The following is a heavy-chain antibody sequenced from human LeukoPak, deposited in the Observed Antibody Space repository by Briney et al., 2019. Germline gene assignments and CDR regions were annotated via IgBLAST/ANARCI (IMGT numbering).Heavy chain of an antibody. CDR1: GASFSDYY. CDR2: INRSGTT. V-gene: IGHV4-34*01. Sequence: SETLSLTCAVYGASFSDYYWSWIRQPPGKGLEWIGEINRSGTTNYSPSLKSRVSISVDTSKNQFSLKLNSVTAADAAMYYCASHYTSGSYRYTGSFDSWGQGMLVNVSS. CDR3: ASHYTSGSYRYTGSFDS. D-gene: IGHD3-16*02. J-gene: IGHJ4*02.